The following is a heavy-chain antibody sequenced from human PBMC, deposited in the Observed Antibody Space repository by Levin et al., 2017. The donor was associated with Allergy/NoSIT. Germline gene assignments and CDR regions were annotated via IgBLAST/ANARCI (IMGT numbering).Heavy chain of an antibody. CDR2: IWYDGSKK. CDR1: GFTFSNHG. J-gene: IGHJ3*02. Sequence: GGSLRLSCAASGFTFSNHGMHWVRQAPGKGLEWVAVIWYDGSKKEYADSVKGRFSISRDDSKNTLYLQMNSLRAEDTAVYYCAKDPSHTIDIWGQGTMVTVSS. V-gene: IGHV3-33*06. CDR3: AKDPSHTIDI. D-gene: IGHD1-26*01.